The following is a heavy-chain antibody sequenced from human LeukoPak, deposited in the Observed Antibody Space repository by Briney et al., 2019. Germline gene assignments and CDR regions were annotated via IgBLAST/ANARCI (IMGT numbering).Heavy chain of an antibody. CDR1: GFTFTNYA. Sequence: KAGGSLRLSCAASGFTFTNYAMTWVRQAPGKGLEWVSGISEGVGNTYYADPVKGRFTISRDHSKNTLYLQMNSLRAEDTALYYCAKREKGTTGRFFDYWGQGTLVTVSS. V-gene: IGHV3-23*01. CDR2: ISEGVGNT. CDR3: AKREKGTTGRFFDY. D-gene: IGHD4-17*01. J-gene: IGHJ4*02.